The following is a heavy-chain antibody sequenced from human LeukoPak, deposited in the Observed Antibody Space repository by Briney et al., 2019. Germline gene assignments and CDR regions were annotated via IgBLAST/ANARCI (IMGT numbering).Heavy chain of an antibody. D-gene: IGHD4-17*01. V-gene: IGHV3-30*02. CDR3: AKCDYGDYGLDY. CDR1: GFTFSSYA. CDR2: IRYDGSNE. Sequence: GGSLRLSCAASGFTFSSYAMDGVRQAPGKGLEGVAFIRYDGSNEYYADSVKGRFTISRDNSKNTLYLQMNSLRADDTAVYYCAKCDYGDYGLDYWGQGTLVTVSS. J-gene: IGHJ4*02.